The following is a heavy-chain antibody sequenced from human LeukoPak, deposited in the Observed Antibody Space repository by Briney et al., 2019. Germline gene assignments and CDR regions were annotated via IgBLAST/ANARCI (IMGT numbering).Heavy chain of an antibody. CDR2: IIPLFRTI. CDR1: GDIFSNYA. D-gene: IGHD2-21*02. J-gene: IGHJ4*02. CDR3: ARAGECSRGDCYSAKLDY. Sequence: ASVTVSCTASGDIFSNYAINWVRQAPGQGLECMGGIIPLFRTIDYAPRFQGRVTITADEATNIVYMEVNSLRYEDTAVYFCARAGECSRGDCYSAKLDYWGQGTLVTVSS. V-gene: IGHV1-69*13.